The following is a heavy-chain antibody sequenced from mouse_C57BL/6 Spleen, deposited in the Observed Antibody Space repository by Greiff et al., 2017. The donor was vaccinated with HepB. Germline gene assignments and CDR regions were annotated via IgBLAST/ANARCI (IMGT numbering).Heavy chain of an antibody. V-gene: IGHV1-42*01. J-gene: IGHJ4*01. Sequence: VQLQQSGPELVKPGASVKISCKASGYSFTGYYMNWVKQSPEKSLEWIGEINPSTGGTTYNQKFKAKATLTVDKSSSTAYMQLKSLTSEDSAVDYCARRDTVVATKGVYYYAMDYWGQGTSVTVSS. CDR1: GYSFTGYY. CDR3: ARRDTVVATKGVYYYAMDY. CDR2: INPSTGGT. D-gene: IGHD1-1*01.